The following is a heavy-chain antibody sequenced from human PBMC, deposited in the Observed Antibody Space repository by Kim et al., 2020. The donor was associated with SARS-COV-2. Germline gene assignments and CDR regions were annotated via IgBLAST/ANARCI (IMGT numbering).Heavy chain of an antibody. CDR2: IDPSDSYT. J-gene: IGHJ6*02. Sequence: GESLKISCKGSGYSFTSYWISWVRQMPGKGLEWMGRIDPSDSYTNYSPSFQGHVTISADKSISTAYLQWSSLKASDTAMYYCARSGCSSTSCSNMGHYYYYGMDVWGQGTTVTVSS. CDR1: GYSFTSYW. D-gene: IGHD2-2*01. V-gene: IGHV5-10-1*01. CDR3: ARSGCSSTSCSNMGHYYYYGMDV.